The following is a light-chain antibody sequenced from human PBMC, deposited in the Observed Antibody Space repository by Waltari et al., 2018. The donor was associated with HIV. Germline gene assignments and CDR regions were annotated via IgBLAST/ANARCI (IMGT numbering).Light chain of an antibody. Sequence: SALTQPPSASGSPGQPVTISWYHQRPGKAPKLVIFEVNKRPSGVPALFSGSQSGNTASLTVSGLQPEDEGDYYCSSYAPLNNFYIFFGGGTKLTVL. CDR3: SSYAPLNNFYIF. J-gene: IGLJ2*01. V-gene: IGLV2-8*01. CDR2: EVN.